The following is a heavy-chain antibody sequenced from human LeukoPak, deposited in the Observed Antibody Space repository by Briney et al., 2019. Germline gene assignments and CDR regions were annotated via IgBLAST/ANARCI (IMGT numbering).Heavy chain of an antibody. CDR3: ARDGAAAGIADV. D-gene: IGHD6-13*01. J-gene: IGHJ6*04. Sequence: GRSLRLSCAASGFTFSSYAMHWVRQAPGKGLEWVAVISYDGSNKYYADSVEGRFTISRDNSKNTLYLQMNSLRAEDTAVYYCARDGAAAGIADVWGKGTTVAVSS. V-gene: IGHV3-30*01. CDR1: GFTFSSYA. CDR2: ISYDGSNK.